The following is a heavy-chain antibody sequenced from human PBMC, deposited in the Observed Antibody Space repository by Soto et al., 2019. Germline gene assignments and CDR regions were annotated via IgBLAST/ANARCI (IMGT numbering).Heavy chain of an antibody. V-gene: IGHV1-2*02. D-gene: IGHD4-4*01. CDR3: ARGDDYSKPTRGMDV. Sequence: ASVKGSCKASGYTFTGYYMHWVRQAPGQGLEWMGWINPNSGGTNYAQKLQGRVTMTRDTSISTAYMELSRLRSDDTAVYYCARGDDYSKPTRGMDVWGQGPTVTDS. CDR2: INPNSGGT. J-gene: IGHJ6*02. CDR1: GYTFTGYY.